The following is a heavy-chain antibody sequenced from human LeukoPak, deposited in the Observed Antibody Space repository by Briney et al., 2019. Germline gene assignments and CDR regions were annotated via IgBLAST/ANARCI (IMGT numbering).Heavy chain of an antibody. V-gene: IGHV3-9*01. Sequence: GRSLRLSCAASGFTFDDYAMHWVRQAPGKGPEWVSGISWNSGSIGYADSVKGRFTISRDNAKNSLYLQMNSLRAEDTALYYCAKDGLEWELTSAFDIWGQGTMVTVSS. D-gene: IGHD1-26*01. CDR2: ISWNSGSI. CDR3: AKDGLEWELTSAFDI. CDR1: GFTFDDYA. J-gene: IGHJ3*02.